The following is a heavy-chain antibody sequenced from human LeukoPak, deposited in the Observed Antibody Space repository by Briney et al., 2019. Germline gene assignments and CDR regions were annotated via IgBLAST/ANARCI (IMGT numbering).Heavy chain of an antibody. CDR2: INSNSGGT. CDR1: GYTFTCYY. D-gene: IGHD3-22*01. Sequence: ASVKVSCKASGYTFTCYYMHWVRQAPGQGLEWMGRINSNSGGTGFAEKFRGRVTMTRDTSISTAYMELSRLTSDDTAVYYCARAGGTYYYESSGYYYQNWFDSWGQGTLVTVSS. V-gene: IGHV1-2*06. CDR3: ARAGGTYYYESSGYYYQNWFDS. J-gene: IGHJ5*01.